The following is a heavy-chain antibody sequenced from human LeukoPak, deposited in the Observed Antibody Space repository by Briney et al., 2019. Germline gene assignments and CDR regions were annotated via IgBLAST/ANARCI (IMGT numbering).Heavy chain of an antibody. CDR2: IYYSGST. V-gene: IGHV4-59*01. Sequence: PSETLSLTCTVSGGSISSYYWSWIRQPPGKGLEWIGYIYYSGSTNYNPSLKGRVTISVDTSKNQFSLKLSSVTAADTAVYYCARAGSDYDSSGYVDYWGQGTLVTVSS. D-gene: IGHD3-22*01. J-gene: IGHJ4*02. CDR3: ARAGSDYDSSGYVDY. CDR1: GGSISSYY.